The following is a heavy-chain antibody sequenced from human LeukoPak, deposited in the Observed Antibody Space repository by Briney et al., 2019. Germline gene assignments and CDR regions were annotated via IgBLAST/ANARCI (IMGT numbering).Heavy chain of an antibody. Sequence: GASVKVSCKVSGYTLTELSMHWVRQAPGKGLEWMGGFDPEDGETIYAQKFQGRVTMTVDTSTDTAYMELSSLRSEDTAVYYCATPWNYYDSSGAFDIWGQGTMVTVSS. V-gene: IGHV1-24*01. CDR2: FDPEDGET. CDR3: ATPWNYYDSSGAFDI. J-gene: IGHJ3*02. D-gene: IGHD3-22*01. CDR1: GYTLTELS.